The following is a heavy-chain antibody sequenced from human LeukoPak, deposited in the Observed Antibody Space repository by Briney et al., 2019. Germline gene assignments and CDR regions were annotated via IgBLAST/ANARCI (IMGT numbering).Heavy chain of an antibody. CDR3: ARGTCSSTSCFLFDY. Sequence: GGSLRLSCAASGFTFSSYSMNWVRQAPGKGLEWVSSISSSSSYIYYADSVKGRFTISRDNAKNSLYLQMNSLGAEDTAVYYCARGTCSSTSCFLFDYWGQGTLVTVSS. J-gene: IGHJ4*02. CDR2: ISSSSSYI. CDR1: GFTFSSYS. D-gene: IGHD2-2*01. V-gene: IGHV3-21*01.